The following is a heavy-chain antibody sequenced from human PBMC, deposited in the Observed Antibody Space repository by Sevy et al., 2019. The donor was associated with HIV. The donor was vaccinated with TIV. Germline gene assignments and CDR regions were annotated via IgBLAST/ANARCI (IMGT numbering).Heavy chain of an antibody. Sequence: GGCLRLSCTASGFTFGDYNINWLRQAPGKGLEWVGFIRTKTYGGTTEYAASVKGRFTISRDDSKSIAYLQMNSLKTEDTAVYYCSRAITHITLNRVVTPYYFDYWGQGTLVTVSS. D-gene: IGHD2-15*01. CDR1: GFTFGDYN. CDR2: IRTKTYGGTT. J-gene: IGHJ4*02. V-gene: IGHV3-49*03. CDR3: SRAITHITLNRVVTPYYFDY.